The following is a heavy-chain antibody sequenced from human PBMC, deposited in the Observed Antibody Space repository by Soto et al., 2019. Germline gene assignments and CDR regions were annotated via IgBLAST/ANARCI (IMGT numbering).Heavy chain of an antibody. V-gene: IGHV6-1*01. CDR1: GDSVSSNSAA. D-gene: IGHD6-13*01. Sequence: SQTLSLTCAISGDSVSSNSAAWNWIRQSPSRGLEWLGRTYYRSKWYNDYAVSVKSRITINPDTSKNQFSLQLSSVTPEDTAVYYCARAAGNGPFYYYYYYGMDVWGQGTTVTVSS. CDR3: ARAAGNGPFYYYYYYGMDV. CDR2: TYYRSKWYN. J-gene: IGHJ6*02.